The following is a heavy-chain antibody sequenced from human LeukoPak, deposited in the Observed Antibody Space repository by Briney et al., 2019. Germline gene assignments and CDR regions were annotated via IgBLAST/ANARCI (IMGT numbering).Heavy chain of an antibody. CDR1: GGSFSDHL. CDR2: INHSRST. Sequence: PSETLSLTCAVYGGSFSDHLWSWIRQSPGKGLTWLGEINHSRSTNYNPSLKNRVTISVDTSKNQFSLKLTSLTAADTAVYYCARGPSPGATAFGVVDSWGQGTLVTVSS. CDR3: ARGPSPGATAFGVVDS. J-gene: IGHJ5*01. V-gene: IGHV4-34*01. D-gene: IGHD3-3*01.